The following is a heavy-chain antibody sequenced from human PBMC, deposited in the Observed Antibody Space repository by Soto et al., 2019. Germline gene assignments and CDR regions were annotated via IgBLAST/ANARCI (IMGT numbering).Heavy chain of an antibody. V-gene: IGHV3-30*03. CDR3: ATDKVEMATIIPDY. J-gene: IGHJ4*02. CDR2: ISYDGSNK. D-gene: IGHD5-12*01. CDR1: GFTFSSYG. Sequence: GGSLRLSCAASGFTFSSYGMHWVRQAPGKGLEWVAVISYDGSNKYYADSVKGRFTISRDNSKNTLYLQMNSLRAEDTAVYYCATDKVEMATIIPDYWGQGTLVTVSS.